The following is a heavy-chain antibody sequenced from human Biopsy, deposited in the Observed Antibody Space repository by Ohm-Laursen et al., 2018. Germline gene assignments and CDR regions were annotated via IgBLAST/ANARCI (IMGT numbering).Heavy chain of an antibody. CDR1: GFKFDDYG. CDR2: ISGSSNNI. J-gene: IGHJ4*01. D-gene: IGHD6-25*01. CDR3: TKRRTAVRPFDS. V-gene: IGHV3-9*01. Sequence: SLRLSCAASGFKFDDYGMNWVRQVPGKGLEWVSGISGSSNNIIYADSVRGRSTISRDNAKSSLYLEMNSLRSEDTAFYYCTKRRTAVRPFDSWGHGTLVTVSS.